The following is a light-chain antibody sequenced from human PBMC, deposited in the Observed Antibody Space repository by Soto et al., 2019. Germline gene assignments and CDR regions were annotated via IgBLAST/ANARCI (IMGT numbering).Light chain of an antibody. CDR3: QQRSNWPPGYT. Sequence: EIVLTQSPANLSLSPGERATLSCRASQGVSSYLAWYQQKPGQAPRLLIYDASNRATGIPARFSGSGSGTDFTLTISSLEPEDFAVYYCQQRSNWPPGYTFGQGTKLEIK. J-gene: IGKJ2*01. CDR1: QGVSSY. V-gene: IGKV3-11*01. CDR2: DAS.